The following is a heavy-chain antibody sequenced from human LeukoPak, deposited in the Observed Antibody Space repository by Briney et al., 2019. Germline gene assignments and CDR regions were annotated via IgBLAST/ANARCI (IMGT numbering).Heavy chain of an antibody. Sequence: PGGSLRLSCAASGFTVSSNFMSWVRQAPGQGLELVSVIYSGGNTYYADSVRGRFTIFRDNSKNTLYLQMNSLRAGDTAMYYCARKYTYGLDWGQGTLVTVSS. CDR2: IYSGGNT. CDR1: GFTVSSNF. J-gene: IGHJ4*02. CDR3: ARKYTYGLD. V-gene: IGHV3-66*01. D-gene: IGHD5-18*01.